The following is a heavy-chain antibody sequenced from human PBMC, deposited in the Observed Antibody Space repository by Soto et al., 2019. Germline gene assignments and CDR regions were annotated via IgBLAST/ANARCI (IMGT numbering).Heavy chain of an antibody. Sequence: QVQLVQSGAEVKKPGSSVKVSCKASGGTFSSYAISWVRQAPGQGLEWMGEILPIFGKANYAQKFQGRVTITADESTSTAYMELSSLRSEDTAVYYCARDRGPSSGYYPYWFDPWGQGTLVTVSS. D-gene: IGHD3-22*01. J-gene: IGHJ5*02. CDR1: GGTFSSYA. CDR3: ARDRGPSSGYYPYWFDP. V-gene: IGHV1-69*12. CDR2: ILPIFGKA.